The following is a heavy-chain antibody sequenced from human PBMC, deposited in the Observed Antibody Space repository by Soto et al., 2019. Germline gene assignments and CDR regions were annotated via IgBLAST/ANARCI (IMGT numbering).Heavy chain of an antibody. D-gene: IGHD3-22*01. V-gene: IGHV4-61*01. CDR1: GGSVSSGSYY. CDR2: IYYSGST. Sequence: PLETLSLTCTVSGGSVSSGSYYWSWIRQPPGKGLEWIGYIYYSGSTNYNPSLKSRVTISVDTSKNQFSLKLSSVTAADTAVYYCARDRHNYYDSSGNFDYWGQGTLVTVS. J-gene: IGHJ4*02. CDR3: ARDRHNYYDSSGNFDY.